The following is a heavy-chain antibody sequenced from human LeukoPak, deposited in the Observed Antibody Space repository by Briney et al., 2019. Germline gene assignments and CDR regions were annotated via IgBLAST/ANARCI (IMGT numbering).Heavy chain of an antibody. CDR1: GYSISSGYY. CDR3: ARDGTY. J-gene: IGHJ4*02. CDR2: IYHSGST. V-gene: IGHV4-38-2*02. Sequence: SETLSLTCTVSGYSISSGYYWGWIRQPPGKGLEWIGSIYHSGSTYYNPSLKSRVTISVDTSKNQFSLKLSSVTAADTAVYYCARDGTYWGQGTLVTVSS. D-gene: IGHD1-26*01.